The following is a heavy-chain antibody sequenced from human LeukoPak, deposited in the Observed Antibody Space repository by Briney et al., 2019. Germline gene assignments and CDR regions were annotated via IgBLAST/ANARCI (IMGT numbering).Heavy chain of an antibody. CDR1: GYTFTGYY. Sequence: ASVKVSCKASGYTFTGYYMHWVRQAPGQGLEWMGWINPNSGGTNYAQKFQGRVTMTRDTSISTAYMELSRLRSDDTAVYYCAREALGISATYYFDYWGQGTLVTVSS. CDR3: AREALGISATYYFDY. D-gene: IGHD7-27*01. J-gene: IGHJ4*02. V-gene: IGHV1-2*02. CDR2: INPNSGGT.